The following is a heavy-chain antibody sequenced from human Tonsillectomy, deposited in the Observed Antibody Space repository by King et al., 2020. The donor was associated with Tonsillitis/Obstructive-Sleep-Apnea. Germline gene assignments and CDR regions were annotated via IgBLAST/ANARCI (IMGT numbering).Heavy chain of an antibody. V-gene: IGHV3-30*04. CDR3: ARGDAFWRGYSRYYMDV. J-gene: IGHJ6*03. D-gene: IGHD3-3*01. Sequence: QLVESGGGVVKPERSLRLSCAASGFTFSSYVMNWVRQAPGKGLEWVAVISYDRSNKYYADSVKGRFTISRDNSKNTLYLQMNRLRTEDTALYYCARGDAFWRGYSRYYMDVWGQGTMVTVSS. CDR1: GFTFSSYV. CDR2: ISYDRSNK.